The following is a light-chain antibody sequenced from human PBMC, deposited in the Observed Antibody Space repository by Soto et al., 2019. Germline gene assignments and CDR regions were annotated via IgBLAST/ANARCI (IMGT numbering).Light chain of an antibody. CDR3: QQYNSYPLT. CDR2: DAS. CDR1: QSISSW. V-gene: IGKV1-5*01. J-gene: IGKJ4*01. Sequence: DIQMTQSHSTLSASVGDRVTITCRASQSISSWLAWYQQKPGKAPKLLIYDASSLESGVPSRFSGSGSGTEFTLTISSLQPDDFATDYGQQYNSYPLTFGGGTKVEIK.